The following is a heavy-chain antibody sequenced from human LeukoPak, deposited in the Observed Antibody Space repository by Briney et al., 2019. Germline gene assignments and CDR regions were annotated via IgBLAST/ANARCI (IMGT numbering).Heavy chain of an antibody. CDR3: ARDPKCSYYFDY. CDR2: IYYSGST. Sequence: SETLSLTCTVSGGSISNYYWSWIRRPPGKGLEWSGYIYYSGSTLYNPSLKSRVTISVDTSKNQVSLKLSSVTAADTAIYYCARDPKCSYYFDYWGQGSLVTVSS. D-gene: IGHD6-6*01. CDR1: GGSISNYY. J-gene: IGHJ4*02. V-gene: IGHV4-59*01.